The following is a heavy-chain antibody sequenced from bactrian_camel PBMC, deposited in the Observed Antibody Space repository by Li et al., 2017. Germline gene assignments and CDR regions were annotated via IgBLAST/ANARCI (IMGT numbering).Heavy chain of an antibody. CDR2: LDSDGSA. CDR3: AADRDVNVTPSLALDSGRYNN. D-gene: IGHD2*01. V-gene: IGHV3S6*01. J-gene: IGHJ4*01. CDR1: PLTYKYNC. Sequence: HVQLVESGGGSAQPGGSLRLSCTVSPLTYKYNCMDWFRQAPGQEREGVATLDSDGSATYADSVKGRFTIRRDKASNMLYLQMTRLRPEDSAMYYCAADRDVNVTPSLALDSGRYNNWGQGTQVTVS.